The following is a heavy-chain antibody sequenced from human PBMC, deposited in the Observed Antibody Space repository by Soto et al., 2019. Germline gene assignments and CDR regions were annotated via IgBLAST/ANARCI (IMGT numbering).Heavy chain of an antibody. CDR1: GGSISSGGYS. Sequence: PSETLSLTCAVSGGSISSGGYSWSWIRQPPGKGLEWIGYIYHSGSTYYNQSLKSRVTISVDRSKNQFSMKLSSVTAADTAVYYCARTPDIWGQGTMVT. CDR2: IYHSGST. J-gene: IGHJ3*02. CDR3: ARTPDI. V-gene: IGHV4-30-2*01.